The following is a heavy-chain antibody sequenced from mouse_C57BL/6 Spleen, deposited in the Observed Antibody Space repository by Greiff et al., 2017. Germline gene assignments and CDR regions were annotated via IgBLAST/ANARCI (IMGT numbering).Heavy chain of an antibody. CDR3: ARGAQATFYYAMYY. CDR2: IHPNSGST. CDR1: GYTFTSYW. D-gene: IGHD3-2*02. J-gene: IGHJ4*01. Sequence: VQLQQPGAELVKPGASVKLSCKASGYTFTSYWMHWVKQRPGQGLEWIGMIHPNSGSTNYNEKFKSKATLTVDQSSSTAYMQLSSLTSEDSAVYYCARGAQATFYYAMYYWGQGTSVTVSS. V-gene: IGHV1-64*01.